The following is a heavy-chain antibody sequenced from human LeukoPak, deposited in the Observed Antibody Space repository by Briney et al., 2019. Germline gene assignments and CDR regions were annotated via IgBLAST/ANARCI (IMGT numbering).Heavy chain of an antibody. J-gene: IGHJ5*02. CDR2: IIPIFGTA. CDR3: ARGDCSSTSCYVGYNWFDP. CDR1: GGTFSSYA. D-gene: IGHD2-2*01. V-gene: IGHV1-69*13. Sequence: GASVKVSCKASGGTFSSYAISWVRQAPGQGLEWMGGIIPIFGTANYAQKFQGRVTITADEPTSTAYMELSSLRSEDTAVYYCARGDCSSTSCYVGYNWFDPWGQGTLVTVSS.